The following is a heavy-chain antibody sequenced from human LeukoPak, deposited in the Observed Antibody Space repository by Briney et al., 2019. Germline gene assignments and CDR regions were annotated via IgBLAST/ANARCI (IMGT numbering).Heavy chain of an antibody. CDR2: IYYSGST. CDR1: GGSISSGDYY. Sequence: SQTLSLTCTVSGGSISSGDYYWSWIRQPPGKGLEWIGYIYYSGSTYYNPSLNSRVTISVDTSKNQFSLKLSSVTAADTAVYYCARAGGTTYYFDYWGQGTLVTVSS. CDR3: ARAGGTTYYFDY. D-gene: IGHD2/OR15-2a*01. V-gene: IGHV4-30-4*08. J-gene: IGHJ4*02.